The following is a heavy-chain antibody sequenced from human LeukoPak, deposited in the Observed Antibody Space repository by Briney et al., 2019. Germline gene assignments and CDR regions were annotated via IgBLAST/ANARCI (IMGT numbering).Heavy chain of an antibody. V-gene: IGHV1-2*02. CDR3: ARAGSGSGWYFDY. CDR1: GYTFTGYY. Sequence: ASVKVSFKASGYTFTGYYMHWVRQAPGQGLEWMGWINPNSGGTNYAQKFQGRVAMTTDTSTTTAYMELRGLRFNDTAVYYCARAGSGSGWYFDYWGQGTLVTVSS. CDR2: INPNSGGT. D-gene: IGHD6-19*01. J-gene: IGHJ4*02.